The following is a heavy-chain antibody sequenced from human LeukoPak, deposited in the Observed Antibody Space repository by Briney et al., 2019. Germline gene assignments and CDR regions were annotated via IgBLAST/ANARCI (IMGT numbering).Heavy chain of an antibody. CDR3: ARAPETVAIDY. Sequence: SETLSLTCTVSGGSISSGGYYWSWLRQPPGKGLEWIGYIYHSGSTYYNPSLKSRVTISADTSKNQFSLKMNSVTAADTAVYYCARAPETVAIDYWGQGTLVTVSS. D-gene: IGHD5-12*01. V-gene: IGHV4-30-2*01. CDR2: IYHSGST. CDR1: GGSISSGGYY. J-gene: IGHJ4*02.